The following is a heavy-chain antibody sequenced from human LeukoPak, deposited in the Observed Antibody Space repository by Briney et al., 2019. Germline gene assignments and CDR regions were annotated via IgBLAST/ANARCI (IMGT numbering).Heavy chain of an antibody. V-gene: IGHV1-69*06. CDR2: IIPIFGTA. Sequence: EASVKVSCKASGGTFSSYAISWVRQAPGQGLEWMGGIIPIFGTANYAQKFQGRVTITADKSTSTAYMELSSLRSEDTAVYYCAMPQGYCSGGSCPPDYWGQGTLVTVSS. J-gene: IGHJ4*02. D-gene: IGHD2-15*01. CDR1: GGTFSSYA. CDR3: AMPQGYCSGGSCPPDY.